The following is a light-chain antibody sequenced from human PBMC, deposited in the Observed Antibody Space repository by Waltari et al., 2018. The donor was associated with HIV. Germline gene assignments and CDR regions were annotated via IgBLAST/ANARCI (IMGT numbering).Light chain of an antibody. Sequence: QYGLTHPLSASATPGQRVPISCSGSSAHFSRNPINCYPQFQGMAPKLLIYTNTQRPSGVPDRFSGSKSGSSASLAIVGLQSEDEADYYCAAWDDSLNGWVFGGGTKLTVL. J-gene: IGLJ3*02. CDR3: AAWDDSLNGWV. V-gene: IGLV1-44*01. CDR2: TNT. CDR1: SAHFSRNP.